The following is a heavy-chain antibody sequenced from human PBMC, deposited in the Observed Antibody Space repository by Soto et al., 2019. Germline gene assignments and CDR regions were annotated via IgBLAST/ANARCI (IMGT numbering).Heavy chain of an antibody. CDR2: ISGSGGST. D-gene: IGHD3-3*01. J-gene: IGHJ4*02. CDR3: AISYYDFWSGSAMKD. CDR1: GFTFNNYA. V-gene: IGHV3-23*01. Sequence: GGSLRLSCATSGFTFNNYAMSWVRQAPGKGLEWVSAISGSGGSTYYADSVKGRFTISRDNSKNTLYLQMNSLRAEDTAVYYCAISYYDFWSGSAMKDWGQGTLVTVSS.